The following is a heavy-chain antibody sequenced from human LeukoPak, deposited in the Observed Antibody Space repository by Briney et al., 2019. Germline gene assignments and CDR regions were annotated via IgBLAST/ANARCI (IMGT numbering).Heavy chain of an antibody. Sequence: GRSLRLSCEASGFTFSTYGMHWVRQAPGRGLEWVAVISNDGYTQYYAGSVKGRFTISRDNSKNALFLQMNSLRAEDTAVYYCSKDWGEYYYGSGSYYNSDGYWGQGTLVTVSS. CDR1: GFTFSTYG. D-gene: IGHD3-10*01. J-gene: IGHJ4*02. CDR2: ISNDGYTQ. V-gene: IGHV3-30*18. CDR3: SKDWGEYYYGSGSYYNSDGY.